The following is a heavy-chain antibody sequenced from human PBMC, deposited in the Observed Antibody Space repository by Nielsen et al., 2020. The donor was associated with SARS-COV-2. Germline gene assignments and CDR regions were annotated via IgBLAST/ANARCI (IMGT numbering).Heavy chain of an antibody. CDR1: GFTFSSYS. D-gene: IGHD1-14*01. Sequence: GGSLRLSCAASGFTFSSYSMNWVRQAPGKGLEWVSSISSSSSYIYYADSVKGRFTTSRDNAKNSLYLQMNSLRAEDTAVYYCANHHEGYYYYMDVWGKGTTVTVSS. CDR3: ANHHEGYYYYMDV. CDR2: ISSSSSYI. V-gene: IGHV3-21*04. J-gene: IGHJ6*03.